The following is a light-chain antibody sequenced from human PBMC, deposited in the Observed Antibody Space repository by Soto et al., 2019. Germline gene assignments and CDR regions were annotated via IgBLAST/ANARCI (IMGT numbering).Light chain of an antibody. CDR3: CSYVGGNVWV. V-gene: IGLV2-23*02. CDR1: SSGVGSYNI. Sequence: QSALTQPASVSGSPGQSITISCTGSSSGVGSYNIVSWYQQHPGKTPRLMIYDVTKRPSGVSNRFSGSKSGNTASLTISGLQAEDEADYYCCSYVGGNVWVFGGGTKVTVL. CDR2: DVT. J-gene: IGLJ3*02.